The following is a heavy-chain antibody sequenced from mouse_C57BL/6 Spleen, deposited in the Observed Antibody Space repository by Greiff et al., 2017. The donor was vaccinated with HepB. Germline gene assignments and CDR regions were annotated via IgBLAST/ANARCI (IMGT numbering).Heavy chain of an antibody. Sequence: QVQLQQPGAELVMPGASVKLSCKASGYTFTSYWMHWVKQRPGQGLEWIGEIDPSDSYTNYNQKFKGKSTLTADKSSSTAYMQLSSLTSEDSAVYYCARPIYYDYASYYFDYWGQGTTLTVSS. J-gene: IGHJ2*01. CDR3: ARPIYYDYASYYFDY. CDR2: IDPSDSYT. CDR1: GYTFTSYW. V-gene: IGHV1-69*01. D-gene: IGHD2-4*01.